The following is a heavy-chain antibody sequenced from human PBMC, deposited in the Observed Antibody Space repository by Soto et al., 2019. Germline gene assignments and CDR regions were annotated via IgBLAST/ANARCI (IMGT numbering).Heavy chain of an antibody. CDR1: GGTFSSYA. CDR2: IIPISGTA. V-gene: IGHV1-69*01. Sequence: QVQLVQSGAEVKKPGSSVKVSCKASGGTFSSYAISWVRQAPGQGLEWMGGIIPISGTANYAQKFQGRVTITADESTSTAYMELSSLRSEVKAVYYCARSQGSSTSLEIYYYYYYGMDVWGQGTTVTVSS. CDR3: ARSQGSSTSLEIYYYYYYGMDV. D-gene: IGHD2-2*01. J-gene: IGHJ6*02.